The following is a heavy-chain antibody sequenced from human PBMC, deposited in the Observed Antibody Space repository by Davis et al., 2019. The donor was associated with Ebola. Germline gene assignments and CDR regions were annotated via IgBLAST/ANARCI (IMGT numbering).Heavy chain of an antibody. CDR1: GGSFSGYY. D-gene: IGHD4-17*01. Sequence: GSLRLSCAVYGGSFSGYYWSWIRQPPGKGLEWIGEINHSGSTNYNPSLKSRVTISVDTSKNQFSLKLSSVTAADTAVYYCARGSYDYGDYVAGGDAFDIWGQGTMVTVSS. CDR2: INHSGST. V-gene: IGHV4-34*01. CDR3: ARGSYDYGDYVAGGDAFDI. J-gene: IGHJ3*02.